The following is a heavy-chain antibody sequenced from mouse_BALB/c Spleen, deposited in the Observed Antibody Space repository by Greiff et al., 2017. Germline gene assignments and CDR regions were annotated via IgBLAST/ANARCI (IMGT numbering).Heavy chain of an antibody. V-gene: IGHV1S137*01. Sequence: QVQLKESGAELVRPGVSVKISCKGSGYTFTDYAMHWVKQSHAKSLEWIGVISTYYGDASYNQKFKGKATMTVDKSSSTAYMELARLTSEDSAIYYCASWDVAYWGQGTLVTVSA. CDR3: ASWDVAY. D-gene: IGHD4-1*01. CDR1: GYTFTDYA. J-gene: IGHJ3*01. CDR2: ISTYYGDA.